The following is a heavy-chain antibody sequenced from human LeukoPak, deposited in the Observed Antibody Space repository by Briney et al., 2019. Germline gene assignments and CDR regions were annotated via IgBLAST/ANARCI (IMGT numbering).Heavy chain of an antibody. CDR1: GFTFSSYW. V-gene: IGHV3-74*01. CDR3: ARDRGSSCLDV. CDR2: INSVGSST. J-gene: IGHJ6*04. D-gene: IGHD6-13*01. Sequence: GGSLRLSCAASGFTFSSYWMHWVRQAPGKGLVWVSRINSVGSSTSFADSVKGRFTISRDNAKNTLYLQMNSLRAEDTAVYYCARDRGSSCLDVWGKGTTVTVSS.